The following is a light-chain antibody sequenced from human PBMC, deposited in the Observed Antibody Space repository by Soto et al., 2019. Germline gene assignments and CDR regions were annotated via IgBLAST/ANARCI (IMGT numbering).Light chain of an antibody. CDR2: GAS. V-gene: IGKV3-15*01. J-gene: IGKJ1*01. Sequence: IVMTQAPATLSVSPGERATLSCRASQSVSYNLAWYQQKPGQAPRLLIYGASARATGIAARFSGSGSGTEFTLTISSLQSEDFAVYFCQQYDNWPRGTFGQGTKVDIK. CDR1: QSVSYN. CDR3: QQYDNWPRGT.